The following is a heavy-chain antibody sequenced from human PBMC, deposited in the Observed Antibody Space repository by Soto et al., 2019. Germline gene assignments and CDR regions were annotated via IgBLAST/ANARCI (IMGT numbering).Heavy chain of an antibody. D-gene: IGHD2-2*01. CDR3: ARVSRRYCSSTSCYGPFDY. Sequence: GGSLRLSCAASGFTFSSYEMNWVRQAPGKGLEWVSYISSSGSTIYYADSVKGRFTISRDNAKNSLYLQMNSLRAEDTAVYYCARVSRRYCSSTSCYGPFDYWGQGTLVTVS. CDR2: ISSSGSTI. V-gene: IGHV3-48*03. J-gene: IGHJ4*02. CDR1: GFTFSSYE.